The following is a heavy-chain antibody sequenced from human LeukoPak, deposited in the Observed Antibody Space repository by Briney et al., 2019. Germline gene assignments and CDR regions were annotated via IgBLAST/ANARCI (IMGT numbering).Heavy chain of an antibody. V-gene: IGHV4-59*01. J-gene: IGHJ4*02. CDR3: ATVGSSGYYPDF. D-gene: IGHD3-22*01. CDR1: SVSISNYY. CDR2: IYYSGST. Sequence: ASETLSFTCTGSSVSISNYYWSWLRQPPGKGLKGIGYIYYSGSTNYNHSLRSRATISLDTSRNHLSPKLSSVTAADTAVYYCATVGSSGYYPDFWGQGTLVTVSS.